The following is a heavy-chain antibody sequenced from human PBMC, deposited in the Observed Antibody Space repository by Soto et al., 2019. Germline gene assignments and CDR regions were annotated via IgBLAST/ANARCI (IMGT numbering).Heavy chain of an antibody. D-gene: IGHD3-16*02. Sequence: ASVKVSCKASGGTFSSYAISWVRQAPGQGLEWMGIINPSGGSTSYAQKFQGRVTMTRDTSTSTVYMELSSLRSEDTAVYYCTKASGAYLSFPWFDPWGLGTLVTVSS. CDR3: TKASGAYLSFPWFDP. CDR1: GGTFSSYA. J-gene: IGHJ5*02. CDR2: INPSGGST. V-gene: IGHV1-46*01.